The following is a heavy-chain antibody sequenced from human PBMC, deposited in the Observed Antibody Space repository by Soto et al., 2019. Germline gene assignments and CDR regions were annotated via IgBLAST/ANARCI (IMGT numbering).Heavy chain of an antibody. CDR3: ARHRTTGYSLSAFDI. J-gene: IGHJ3*02. Sequence: GESLKISCQGSGYTFTSYLIGWVRQMPGKGVEWMGIIYPGDSDTRYSPSFQGQVTISADKSISTAYLLWSSLKASDTAMYYCARHRTTGYSLSAFDIWGQGTMVTVSS. D-gene: IGHD1-1*01. CDR1: GYTFTSYL. CDR2: IYPGDSDT. V-gene: IGHV5-51*01.